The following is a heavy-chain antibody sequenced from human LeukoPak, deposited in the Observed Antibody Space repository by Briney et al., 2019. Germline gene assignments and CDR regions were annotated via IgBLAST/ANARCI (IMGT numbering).Heavy chain of an antibody. Sequence: PGGSLRLSCAASRFTFSSYGMHWVRQAPVKGLEWVAYIQYDGSNEQYADSVKGRFSISRDSSKNILYLQMNSLRAEDTAVYYCAKDRCSNGVGCYYYYMDVWGKGTTVTISS. CDR3: AKDRCSNGVGCYYYYMDV. J-gene: IGHJ6*03. D-gene: IGHD2-8*01. CDR1: RFTFSSYG. V-gene: IGHV3-30*02. CDR2: IQYDGSNE.